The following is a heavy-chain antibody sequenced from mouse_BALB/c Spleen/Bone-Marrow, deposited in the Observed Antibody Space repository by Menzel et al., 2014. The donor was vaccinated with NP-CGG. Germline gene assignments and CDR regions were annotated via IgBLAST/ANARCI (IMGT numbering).Heavy chain of an antibody. V-gene: IGHV14-3*02. Sequence: VQLKESGAELVKPGASVKLSCTASGFNIKDTYMHWVKQRPEQGLEWIGRIDPANGNTKYDPKFQGKATITADTSSNPAYLQLSSLTSEDTAVYYCANYYYGSSYGSAYWGQGTLVTVSA. J-gene: IGHJ3*01. CDR1: GFNIKDTY. CDR3: ANYYYGSSYGSAY. CDR2: IDPANGNT. D-gene: IGHD1-1*01.